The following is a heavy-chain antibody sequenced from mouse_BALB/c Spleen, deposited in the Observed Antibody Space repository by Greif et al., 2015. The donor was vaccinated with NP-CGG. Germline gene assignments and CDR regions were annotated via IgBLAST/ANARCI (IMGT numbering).Heavy chain of an antibody. Sequence: LVESGPELVKPGASVKMSCKASGYTFTSYVMHWVKQKPGQGLEWIGYINPYNDGTKYNEKFKGKPTLTSDKSSSTAYMELSSLTSEDSAVYYCARRAYYGNYYAMDYWGQGTSVTVSS. CDR2: INPYNDGT. D-gene: IGHD2-10*01. V-gene: IGHV1-14*01. CDR1: GYTFTSYV. CDR3: ARRAYYGNYYAMDY. J-gene: IGHJ4*01.